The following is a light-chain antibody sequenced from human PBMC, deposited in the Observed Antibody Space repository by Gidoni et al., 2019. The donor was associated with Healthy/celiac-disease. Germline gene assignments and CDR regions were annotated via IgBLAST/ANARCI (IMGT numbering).Light chain of an antibody. Sequence: IVLPQSPGTLSLSPGDRATRSCRASQSASSSYLAWYQQKPRQAPRLLSYGASSRPTSIPDRFSGSGSGTDFTITIIRLEPEDYAVYYFQQYCSSPPVTFGQGTKVEIK. CDR2: GAS. CDR3: QQYCSSPPVT. CDR1: QSASSSY. J-gene: IGKJ1*01. V-gene: IGKV3-20*01.